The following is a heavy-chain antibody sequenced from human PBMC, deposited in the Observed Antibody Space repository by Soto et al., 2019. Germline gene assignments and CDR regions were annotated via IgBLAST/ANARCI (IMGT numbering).Heavy chain of an antibody. CDR1: GGSISSGGYY. V-gene: IGHV4-31*03. J-gene: IGHJ6*02. CDR2: IYYSGST. Sequence: PSETLSLTCTVSGGSISSGGYYWSWIRQQPGKGLEWIGYIYYSGSTYYNPSLKSRVTISVDTSKNQFSLKLSSVTAADTAVYYCARETMVRGVTASYGMDVWGQGTTVTVS. CDR3: ARETMVRGVTASYGMDV. D-gene: IGHD3-10*01.